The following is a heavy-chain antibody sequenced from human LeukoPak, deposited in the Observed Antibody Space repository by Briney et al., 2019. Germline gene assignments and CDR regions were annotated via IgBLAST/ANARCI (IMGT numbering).Heavy chain of an antibody. CDR3: ARAGYFDWLLDY. D-gene: IGHD3-9*01. CDR1: GFTFSSYW. Sequence: GGSLRLSCAASGFTFSSYWMHWVRQAPGKGLAWVPRINSDGSSTSYADSVKGRFTISRDNAKNTLYLQMNSLRAEDTAVYYCARAGYFDWLLDYWGQGTLVTVSS. V-gene: IGHV3-74*01. CDR2: INSDGSST. J-gene: IGHJ4*02.